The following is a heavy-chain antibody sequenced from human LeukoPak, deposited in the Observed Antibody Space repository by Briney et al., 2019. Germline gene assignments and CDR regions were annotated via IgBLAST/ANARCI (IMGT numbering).Heavy chain of an antibody. CDR2: ISASPYI. J-gene: IGHJ3*02. CDR1: GFTFGSYS. D-gene: IGHD2/OR15-2a*01. CDR3: ARGGLSGQRTDLFDI. Sequence: GGSLRLSCAASGFTFGSYSMNWARQAPGKGLEWVSSISASPYIYYADSVKGRFTISRDDSKNSLYLQMNSLRAEDTALYYCARGGLSGQRTDLFDIWGQGTMVTVSS. V-gene: IGHV3-21*01.